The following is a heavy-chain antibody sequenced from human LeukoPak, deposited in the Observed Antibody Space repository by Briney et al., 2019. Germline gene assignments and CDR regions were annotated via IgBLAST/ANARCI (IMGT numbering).Heavy chain of an antibody. J-gene: IGHJ4*02. D-gene: IGHD6-19*01. Sequence: PSETLSLTCTVSGGSISSYYWSWIRQPPGKGLEWIGHIYYSGSTNYNPSLKSRVTISVDTSKNQFSLKLNSVTAADTAVYYCARVPPRSSGWYFFDYWGQGTLVTVPS. V-gene: IGHV4-59*01. CDR2: IYYSGST. CDR1: GGSISSYY. CDR3: ARVPPRSSGWYFFDY.